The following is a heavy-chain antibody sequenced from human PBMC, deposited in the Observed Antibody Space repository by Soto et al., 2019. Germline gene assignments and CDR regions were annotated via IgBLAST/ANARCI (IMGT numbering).Heavy chain of an antibody. V-gene: IGHV3-74*01. CDR1: GFTFSSYW. CDR3: ARVRDERYYDYIWGSYEPNDAFDI. J-gene: IGHJ3*02. D-gene: IGHD3-16*01. Sequence: GGSLRLSCAASGFTFSSYWMHWVRQAPGKGLVWVSRINSDGSSTSYADSVRGRFTISRDNAKNTLYQQMNSLRAEDTAVYYCARVRDERYYDYIWGSYEPNDAFDIWGQGTMVTVSS. CDR2: INSDGSST.